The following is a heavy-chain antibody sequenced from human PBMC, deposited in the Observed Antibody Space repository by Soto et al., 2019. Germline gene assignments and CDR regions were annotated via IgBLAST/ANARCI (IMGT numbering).Heavy chain of an antibody. CDR1: GFTFSRYS. V-gene: IGHV3-21*01. CDR2: ISSTTNYI. CDR3: ARESEDLTSNFDY. Sequence: PXGSLRLSCAAPGFTFSRYSMNWVRQAPGKGLEWVSSISSTTNYIYYADSMKGRFTVSRDNAKNSVYLDMNSLSAEDTAVYYCARESEDLTSNFDYWGQGTLVTVSS. J-gene: IGHJ4*02.